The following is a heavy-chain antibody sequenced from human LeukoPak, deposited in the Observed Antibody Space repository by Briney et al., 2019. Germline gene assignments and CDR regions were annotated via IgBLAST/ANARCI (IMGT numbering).Heavy chain of an antibody. V-gene: IGHV1-24*01. CDR2: FDPEDGET. CDR1: GYIFTSSY. CDR3: ATDPVGYCSANGCYSVDY. D-gene: IGHD2-15*01. J-gene: IGHJ4*02. Sequence: ASVKVSCKASGYIFTSSYIHWVRQAPGQGLEWMGGFDPEDGETIYAQKFQGRVTMTEDTSTDTAYMELTSLRSDDTAMYYCATDPVGYCSANGCYSVDYWGQGTLVTVSS.